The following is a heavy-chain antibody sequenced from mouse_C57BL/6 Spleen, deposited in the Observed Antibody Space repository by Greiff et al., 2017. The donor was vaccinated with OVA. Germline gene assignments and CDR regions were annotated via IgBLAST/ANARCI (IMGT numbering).Heavy chain of an antibody. V-gene: IGHV5-6*02. CDR1: GFTFSSYG. CDR2: ISSGGSYT. Sequence: EVKLVESGGDLVKPGGSLKLSCAASGFTFSSYGMSWVRQTPDKRLEWVATISSGGSYTYYPDSVKGRFTISRDNAKNTLYLQMSSLKSEDTAMYYCARLDYYGSSFYYFDYWGQGTTLTVSS. D-gene: IGHD1-1*01. CDR3: ARLDYYGSSFYYFDY. J-gene: IGHJ2*01.